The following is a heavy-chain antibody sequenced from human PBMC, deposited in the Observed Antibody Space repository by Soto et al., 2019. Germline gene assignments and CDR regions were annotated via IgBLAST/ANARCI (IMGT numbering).Heavy chain of an antibody. V-gene: IGHV5-51*01. J-gene: IGHJ6*02. CDR3: ARLDGITIFGVVMSPSFYYGMDV. CDR1: GYSFTSYW. Sequence: GESLKISCKGSGYSFTSYWIGWVRQMPGKGLEWMGIIYPGDSDTRYSPSFQGQVTISADKSISTAYLQWSSLKASDTAMYYCARLDGITIFGVVMSPSFYYGMDVWGQGTTVTVSS. CDR2: IYPGDSDT. D-gene: IGHD3-3*01.